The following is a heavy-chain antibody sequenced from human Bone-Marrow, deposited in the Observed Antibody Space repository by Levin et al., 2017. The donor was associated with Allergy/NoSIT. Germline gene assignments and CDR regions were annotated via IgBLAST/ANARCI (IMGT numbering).Heavy chain of an antibody. CDR1: GGSISSYS. CDR2: IYYSGST. V-gene: IGHV4-59*01. J-gene: IGHJ4*02. Sequence: PSETLSLTCTVSGGSISSYSWNWIRQPPGKGLEWIGYIYYSGSTDYNPSLKSRVTISVDTSKNQFALKLSSVTAADTAVYFCASSRYNYRNFESWGQGTLVTVSS. CDR3: ASSRYNYRNFES. D-gene: IGHD5-18*01.